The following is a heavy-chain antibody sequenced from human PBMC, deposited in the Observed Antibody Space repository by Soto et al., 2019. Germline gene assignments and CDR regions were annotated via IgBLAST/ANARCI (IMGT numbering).Heavy chain of an antibody. J-gene: IGHJ4*02. Sequence: QVQLVQSGAELKEPGASVKVSCTASEYTFVNHDINWVRQAPGRGLEWMGWMNPNSGNSGFAQKFQDRVTMTRDTSRDTDYMELRNLRSEDTGVYYCARGWGRWPDEKPGDYWGQGTLVTVS. D-gene: IGHD3-16*01. CDR1: EYTFVNHD. CDR2: MNPNSGNS. CDR3: ARGWGRWPDEKPGDY. V-gene: IGHV1-8*01.